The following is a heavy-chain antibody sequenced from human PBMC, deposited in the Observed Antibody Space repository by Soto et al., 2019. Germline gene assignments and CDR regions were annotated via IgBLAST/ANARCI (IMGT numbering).Heavy chain of an antibody. V-gene: IGHV1-69*06. D-gene: IGHD2-21*02. J-gene: IGHJ3*02. Sequence: QVQLVQSGAEVKKPGSSVKVSCKASGGTFSSYAISWVRQAPGQGLEWMGGIIPIFGTANYAQKFQGRVTITADKSTSTAYMELGSLRSEDTAVYYCARWDCGGDCYSGAFDIWGQGTMVTVSS. CDR2: IIPIFGTA. CDR3: ARWDCGGDCYSGAFDI. CDR1: GGTFSSYA.